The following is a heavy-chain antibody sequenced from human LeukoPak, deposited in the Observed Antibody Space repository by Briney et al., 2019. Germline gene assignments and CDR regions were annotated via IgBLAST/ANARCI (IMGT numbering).Heavy chain of an antibody. CDR2: VYPGDPDT. J-gene: IGHJ6*02. V-gene: IGHV5-51*01. CDR3: ARGSFHSGLAAAGDYHFYAMDV. D-gene: IGHD6-13*01. Sequence: GESLKISCKGSGYSFTNYWIGWVRQMPGKGPEWMGIVYPGDPDTKYSPSFQGQVTISADKSISIACLQWSSLKASDTAMYYCARGSFHSGLAAAGDYHFYAMDVWGQGTTVTVSS. CDR1: GYSFTNYW.